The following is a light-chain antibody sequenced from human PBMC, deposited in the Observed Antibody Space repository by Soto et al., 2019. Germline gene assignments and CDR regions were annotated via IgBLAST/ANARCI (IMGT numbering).Light chain of an antibody. CDR3: QHYNSYPRD. CDR1: QTISSW. J-gene: IGKJ3*01. V-gene: IGKV1-5*03. Sequence: DIQMTQSPSTLSGSVGDRVTITCRASQTISSWLAWYQQKPGKAPKLLIYKASTLKSGVPSRFSGSGSGTEFTLTISSLQPDDVATYYCQHYNSYPRDFGPGTKGD. CDR2: KAS.